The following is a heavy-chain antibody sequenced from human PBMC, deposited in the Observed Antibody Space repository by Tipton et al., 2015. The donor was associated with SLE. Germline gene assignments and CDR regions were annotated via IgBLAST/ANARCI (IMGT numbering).Heavy chain of an antibody. CDR1: GFTFSSYW. J-gene: IGHJ3*02. CDR3: ARDPAVAGDAFDI. CDR2: IKQDGSEK. V-gene: IGHV3-7*03. Sequence: SLRLSCAASGFTFSSYWMSWVRQAPGKGLEWVTNIKQDGSEKYYVDSVKGRFTISRDNSKNTLYLQMNSLRAEDTAVYYCARDPAVAGDAFDIWGQGTMVTVSS. D-gene: IGHD6-19*01.